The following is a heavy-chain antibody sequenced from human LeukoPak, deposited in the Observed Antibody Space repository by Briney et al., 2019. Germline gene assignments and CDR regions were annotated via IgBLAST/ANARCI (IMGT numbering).Heavy chain of an antibody. V-gene: IGHV3-7*03. CDR2: IHQHGSKE. D-gene: IGHD1-20*01. CDR3: AKRDSWNRPIDY. J-gene: IGHJ4*02. Sequence: HPGGSLRLSCAASGFTFSSYSMNWVRQASGKGLEWVANIHQHGSKENYVDSVKGRFTISRDNAKNSVFLQMNSLRAEDTAVYYCAKRDSWNRPIDYWGQGTLVTVSS. CDR1: GFTFSSYS.